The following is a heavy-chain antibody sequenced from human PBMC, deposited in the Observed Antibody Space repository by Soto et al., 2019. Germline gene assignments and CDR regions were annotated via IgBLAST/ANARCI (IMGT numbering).Heavy chain of an antibody. CDR2: ISGSGGST. D-gene: IGHD3-22*01. CDR3: AKDQYYYDGSGYYYSDY. J-gene: IGHJ4*02. CDR1: GFTFSIYA. Sequence: GGSLRLSCAASGFTFSIYAMSWFRQAPGKGLEWVSAISGSGGSTYYADSVKGRFTISRDNSKNTLYLQMNSLRAEDTAVYYCAKDQYYYDGSGYYYSDYWGQGTLVTVSS. V-gene: IGHV3-23*01.